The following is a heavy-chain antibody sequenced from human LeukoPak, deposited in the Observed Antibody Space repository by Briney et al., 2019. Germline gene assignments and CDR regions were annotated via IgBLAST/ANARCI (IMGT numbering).Heavy chain of an antibody. CDR1: GFTFSSYA. CDR2: IICSGGST. CDR3: AKHGDYSDMDYFDY. V-gene: IGHV3-23*01. D-gene: IGHD4-17*01. J-gene: IGHJ4*02. Sequence: GGSLLLSFAASGFTFSSYAMSWVRRAPGKGREGVSAIICSGGSTYYADSVKGRFTISRDNSKNTLYLQMNSLRAEDTAVYYCAKHGDYSDMDYFDYWGQGTLVTVSS.